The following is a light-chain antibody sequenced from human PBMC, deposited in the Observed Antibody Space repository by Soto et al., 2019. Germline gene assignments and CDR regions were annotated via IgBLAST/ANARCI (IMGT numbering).Light chain of an antibody. CDR2: SNN. CDR3: AAWDDSLNGWV. V-gene: IGLV1-44*01. CDR1: SSNIGSNT. Sequence: LTQPPSASGTPGQRVTISCSGSSSNIGSNTVNWYQQLPGTAPKLLIYSNNQRPSGVPDRFSGTKSGTSASLAISGLQSEDEADYYCAAWDDSLNGWVFGGGTKLTVL. J-gene: IGLJ3*02.